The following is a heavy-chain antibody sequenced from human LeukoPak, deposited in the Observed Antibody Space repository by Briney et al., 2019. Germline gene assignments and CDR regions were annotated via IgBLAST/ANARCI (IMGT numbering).Heavy chain of an antibody. CDR3: ARGLSGPLLD. Sequence: SETLSLTCTVSGYSISSGYYWGWIRQPPGKGLEWIGSIYHSGSTYYNPSLKSRVTISVDTSKNQFSLKLSSVTAADTAVYYCARGLSGPLLDWGQGTLVTVSS. J-gene: IGHJ4*02. D-gene: IGHD5-12*01. CDR2: IYHSGST. V-gene: IGHV4-38-2*02. CDR1: GYSISSGYY.